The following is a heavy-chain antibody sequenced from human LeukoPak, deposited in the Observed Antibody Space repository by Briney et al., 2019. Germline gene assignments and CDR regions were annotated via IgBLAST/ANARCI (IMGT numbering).Heavy chain of an antibody. V-gene: IGHV1-69*05. CDR1: GGTFSSYA. D-gene: IGHD1-26*01. CDR3: ARDMSATANWFDP. Sequence: ASVKVSCKASGGTFSSYAISWVRQAPGQGLEWMGGIIPIFGTANYAQKFQGRVTITTDESTSTAYMELSSLRSEDTAVYYCARDMSATANWFDPWGQGTLVTVSS. J-gene: IGHJ5*02. CDR2: IIPIFGTA.